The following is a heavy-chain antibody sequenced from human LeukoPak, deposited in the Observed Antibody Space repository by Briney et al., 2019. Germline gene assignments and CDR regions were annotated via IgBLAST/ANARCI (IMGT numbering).Heavy chain of an antibody. J-gene: IGHJ5*02. D-gene: IGHD2-8*01. Sequence: GGSLRLSCAASGFTFSSYSMNWVRQAPGKGLEWVSYISGSSSTIYYADSVKGRFTISRDNAKNSLYVQMNSLRADDTAVYYCARGGGYCTNNVCPPWFDPWGQGALVTVSS. CDR3: ARGGGYCTNNVCPPWFDP. V-gene: IGHV3-48*01. CDR1: GFTFSSYS. CDR2: ISGSSSTI.